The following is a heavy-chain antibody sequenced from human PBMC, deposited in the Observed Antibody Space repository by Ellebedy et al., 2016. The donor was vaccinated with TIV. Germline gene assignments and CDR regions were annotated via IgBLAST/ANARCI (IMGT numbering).Heavy chain of an antibody. J-gene: IGHJ4*02. CDR3: ASSLRDPYYFDY. V-gene: IGHV1-46*01. Sequence: ASVKVSCXASGYTFTSYYMHWVRQAPGQGLEWMGIINPSGGSTSYAQKFQGRVTMTRDTSTSTVYMELSSLRSEDTAVYYCASSLRDPYYFDYWGQGTLVTVSS. D-gene: IGHD3-16*02. CDR1: GYTFTSYY. CDR2: INPSGGST.